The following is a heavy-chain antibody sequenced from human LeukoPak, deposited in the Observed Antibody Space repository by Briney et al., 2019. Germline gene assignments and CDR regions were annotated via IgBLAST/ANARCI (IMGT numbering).Heavy chain of an antibody. Sequence: SETLSLTCTVSGYSISSGYYWGWIRQSPGKGLEWIGNVWHSGSTYYNPSLKSRVTISVDTSKNQFSLKLSSVTAADTAVYYCANYGGPRGAFDIWGQGTMVTVSS. CDR2: VWHSGST. CDR3: ANYGGPRGAFDI. J-gene: IGHJ3*02. CDR1: GYSISSGYY. D-gene: IGHD4-23*01. V-gene: IGHV4-38-2*02.